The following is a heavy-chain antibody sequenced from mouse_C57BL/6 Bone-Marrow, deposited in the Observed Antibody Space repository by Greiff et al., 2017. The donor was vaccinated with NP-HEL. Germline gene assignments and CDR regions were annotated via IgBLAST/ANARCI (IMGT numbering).Heavy chain of an antibody. V-gene: IGHV12-3*01. D-gene: IGHD4-1*01. Sequence: VMLVESGPGLVKPSQSLFLTCSITGFPITSGYYWIWIRQSPGKPLEWMGYITHSGETFYNPSLQSPISITRETSKNQFFLQLNSVTTEDTAMYYCAGAKGTGHFDYWGQGTTLTVSS. CDR2: ITHSGET. J-gene: IGHJ2*01. CDR3: AGAKGTGHFDY. CDR1: GFPITSGYY.